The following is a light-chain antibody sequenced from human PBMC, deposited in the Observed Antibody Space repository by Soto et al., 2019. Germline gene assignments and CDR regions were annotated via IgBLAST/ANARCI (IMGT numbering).Light chain of an antibody. Sequence: EIVLTQSPVTLSWSPGERATLSCRASQSVSSSYLAWYQQKPGQAPRLLIYGASSRATGIPDRLSGSGSGTDFTLTISRLEPEDFAVYYCQQYGSSLPYTFGQGTKVDI. CDR1: QSVSSSY. J-gene: IGKJ2*01. CDR2: GAS. CDR3: QQYGSSLPYT. V-gene: IGKV3-20*01.